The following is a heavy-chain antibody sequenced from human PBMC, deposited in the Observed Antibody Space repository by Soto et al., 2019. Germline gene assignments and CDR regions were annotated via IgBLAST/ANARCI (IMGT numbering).Heavy chain of an antibody. Sequence: QVQLVQSGAEVKKPGSSVKVSCKASGGPFSSYAISWVRQAPGQGLEWMGGIIPMFGTADYAQWFQGRVTITADESTSPADMELSSLRSEYTAVYYCARHSSSTNYYYYGMDVWGQGTTVTVSS. CDR2: IIPMFGTA. D-gene: IGHD6-6*01. CDR3: ARHSSSTNYYYYGMDV. J-gene: IGHJ6*02. V-gene: IGHV1-69*12. CDR1: GGPFSSYA.